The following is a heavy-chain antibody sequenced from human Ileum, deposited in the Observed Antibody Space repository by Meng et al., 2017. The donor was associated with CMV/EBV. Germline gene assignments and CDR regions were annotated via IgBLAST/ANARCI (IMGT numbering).Heavy chain of an antibody. CDR1: GFTFSSYS. D-gene: IGHD3-16*01. CDR3: ASLSIGGLAHGAFDI. J-gene: IGHJ3*02. Sequence: GGSLRLSCAASGFTFSSYSMNWVRQAPGKGLEGVSSISSSSSYIYYADSVKGRFTISRDNAKNSLYLQMNSLRAEDTAVYYCASLSIGGLAHGAFDIWGQGTMVTVSS. CDR2: ISSSSSYI. V-gene: IGHV3-21*01.